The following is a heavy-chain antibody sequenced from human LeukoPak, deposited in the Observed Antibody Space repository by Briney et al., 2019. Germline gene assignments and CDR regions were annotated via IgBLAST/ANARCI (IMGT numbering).Heavy chain of an antibody. V-gene: IGHV1-2*02. CDR2: INPNSGDT. CDR1: GYTFTGYY. D-gene: IGHD5-18*01. CDR3: ATVGIVDTAMITYFDY. Sequence: ASVKVSCTASGYTFTGYYMHWVRQAPGQGLEWMGWINPNSGDTNYAQKVQGRVTMTRDTSISTAYMELSRLRSDDTAVYYCATVGIVDTAMITYFDYWGQGTLVTVSS. J-gene: IGHJ4*02.